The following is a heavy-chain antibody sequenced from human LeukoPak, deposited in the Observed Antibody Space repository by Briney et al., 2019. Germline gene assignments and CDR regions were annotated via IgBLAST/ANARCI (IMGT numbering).Heavy chain of an antibody. J-gene: IGHJ4*02. D-gene: IGHD2-21*02. V-gene: IGHV1-69*13. CDR1: GGTVSSYA. Sequence: SVKVSCKASGGTVSSYAISWVRQAPGQGLEWMGGIIPIFGTANYAQKFQGRVTITADESTSTAYMELSSLRSEDTAVYYCAREYCGGDCYDYYFDYWGQGTLVTVSS. CDR2: IIPIFGTA. CDR3: AREYCGGDCYDYYFDY.